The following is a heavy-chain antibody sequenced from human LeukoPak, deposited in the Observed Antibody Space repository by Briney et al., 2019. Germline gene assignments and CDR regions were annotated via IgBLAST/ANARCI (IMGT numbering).Heavy chain of an antibody. D-gene: IGHD2-21*02. J-gene: IGHJ4*02. CDR1: GFTFSSYA. CDR3: AKAPKHIVVVTALDY. Sequence: PGGSLRLSCAASGFTFSSYAMSWVRQAPGKGLEWVSAISGSGGSTYYADSVKGRLTISRDNSKNTLYLQMNSLRAEDPAVYYCAKAPKHIVVVTALDYWGQGTLVTVSS. CDR2: ISGSGGST. V-gene: IGHV3-23*01.